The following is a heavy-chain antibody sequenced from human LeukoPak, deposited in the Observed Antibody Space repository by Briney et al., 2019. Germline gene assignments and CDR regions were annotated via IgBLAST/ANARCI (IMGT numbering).Heavy chain of an antibody. CDR1: GFTFSSYA. Sequence: GGSLRLSCAASGFTFSSYAMTWVRQAPGKGLEWLSVIRGSGDNTYYADSVKGRFTISRDNSKSTLFLQMNSLRAEDTAVYYCARGIGGPDYWGRGTLVTVSS. J-gene: IGHJ4*02. CDR3: ARGIGGPDY. CDR2: IRGSGDNT. D-gene: IGHD4-23*01. V-gene: IGHV3-23*01.